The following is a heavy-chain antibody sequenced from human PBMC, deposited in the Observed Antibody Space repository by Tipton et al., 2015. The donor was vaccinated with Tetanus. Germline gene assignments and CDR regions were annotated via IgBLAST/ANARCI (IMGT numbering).Heavy chain of an antibody. J-gene: IGHJ4*02. D-gene: IGHD6-19*01. CDR1: GFSFISYA. CDR3: ATYRSGWYNYFDY. V-gene: IGHV3-30*04. CDR2: ISYDGSDK. Sequence: SLRLSCTASGFSFISYAIHWVRQAPGKGLEWVAVISYDGSDKYYADSVTGRFTISRDNSKNTLYLQMNSLRAEDTAVYYCATYRSGWYNYFDYWGQGTLVTVSS.